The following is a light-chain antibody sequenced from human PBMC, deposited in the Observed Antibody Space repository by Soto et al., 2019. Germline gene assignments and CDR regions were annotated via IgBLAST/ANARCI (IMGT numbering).Light chain of an antibody. CDR3: QHYNSYSEA. V-gene: IGKV1-5*03. Sequence: DIQMTQSPSTLSGSVGDRVTITCRASQTISSWFAWYQQKPGKAPKLLIYKASTLNSGVPSRFSGSGSVTEFTLTISSLQPDDFATYYCQHYNSYSEAFGQGTKVDIK. J-gene: IGKJ1*01. CDR2: KAS. CDR1: QTISSW.